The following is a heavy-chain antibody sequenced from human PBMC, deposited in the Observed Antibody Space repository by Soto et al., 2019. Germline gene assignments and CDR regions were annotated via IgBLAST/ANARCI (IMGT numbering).Heavy chain of an antibody. J-gene: IGHJ3*02. CDR2: IIPIFGTA. D-gene: IGHD1-1*01. V-gene: IGHV1-69*01. CDR3: ARAQRLEDDAFDI. Sequence: QLQLVQSGAEVKKPGSSVKVSCKASGGSFRHYSISWVRQAPGQGLEWMGGIIPIFGTATYAQRFQGRVTLTADESTTTAYMELSSLRSEDTAVYYCARAQRLEDDAFDIWGQGTMVIVSS. CDR1: GGSFRHYS.